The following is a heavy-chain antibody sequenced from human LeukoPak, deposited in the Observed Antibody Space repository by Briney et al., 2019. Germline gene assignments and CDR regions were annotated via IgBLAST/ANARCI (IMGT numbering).Heavy chain of an antibody. D-gene: IGHD2-21*01. V-gene: IGHV1-18*01. J-gene: IGHJ3*02. CDR3: ARGNCGGDCYYVTFDI. CDR1: GYTFTSYG. Sequence: ASVKVSCKASGYTFTSYGISWVRRAPGQGLEWMGWISAYNGNTNYAQKLQGRVTMTTDTSTSTAYMELRSLRSDDTAVYYCARGNCGGDCYYVTFDIWGQGTMVTVSS. CDR2: ISAYNGNT.